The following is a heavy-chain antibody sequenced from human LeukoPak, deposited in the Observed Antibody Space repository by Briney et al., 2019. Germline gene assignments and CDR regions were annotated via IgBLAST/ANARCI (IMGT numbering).Heavy chain of an antibody. CDR3: ARQFEDGMDV. V-gene: IGHV5-51*01. D-gene: IGHD3-16*01. CDR1: GYIFTSYW. Sequence: GESLKISCKGSGYIFTSYWIGWVRQMPGKGLEWMGIIYPGVSETRYSPSFEGQVTIPVDKSINTAYLQWSSLKASDTAMYYCARQFEDGMDVWGQGTTVTVSS. CDR2: IYPGVSET. J-gene: IGHJ6*02.